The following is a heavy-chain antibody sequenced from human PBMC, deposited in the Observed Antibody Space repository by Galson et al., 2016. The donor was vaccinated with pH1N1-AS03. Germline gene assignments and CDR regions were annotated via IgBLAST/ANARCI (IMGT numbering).Heavy chain of an antibody. CDR1: GFTFSSYA. V-gene: IGHV3-23*01. CDR2: IIGAGGVP. D-gene: IGHD6-19*01. J-gene: IGHJ4*02. Sequence: SLRLSCAASGFTFSSYAMSWVRQAPGKGLEWVASIIGAGGVPYYAGSVQGRFAVSRDTSANTVYLQLDRLSAEDTAVYYCAKDKEAVADRRGYFFDDWDQGTLVTVSS. CDR3: AKDKEAVADRRGYFFDD.